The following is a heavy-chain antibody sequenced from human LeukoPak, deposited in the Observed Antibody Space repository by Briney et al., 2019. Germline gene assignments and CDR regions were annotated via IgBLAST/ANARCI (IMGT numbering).Heavy chain of an antibody. D-gene: IGHD3-10*01. CDR2: ISSSCSTR. Sequence: GGSLRLSCAASGFTFSSYEMTWVRQAPGKGLEWVSYISSSCSTRYYADSVKGRFTISRDNAKNSLCLQMNSLRAEDTAVYYCARTHQSQNYYGSGSYARYFDYWGQGTLVTVSS. J-gene: IGHJ4*02. CDR3: ARTHQSQNYYGSGSYARYFDY. V-gene: IGHV3-48*03. CDR1: GFTFSSYE.